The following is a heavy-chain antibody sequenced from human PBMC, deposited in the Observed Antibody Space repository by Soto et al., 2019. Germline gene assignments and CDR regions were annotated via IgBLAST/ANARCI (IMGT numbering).Heavy chain of an antibody. Sequence: QVQLVQSGAEVKKPGSSVKVSCKASGGTFSSYAISWVRQAPGQGLEWMGGIIPIFGTANYAQKFQGRVTITADESTRTAYMELSSLRSEDTAVYYCARDGTHAIVGATHDAFDLWGQGTMVTVSS. V-gene: IGHV1-69*01. J-gene: IGHJ3*01. CDR3: ARDGTHAIVGATHDAFDL. CDR2: IIPIFGTA. CDR1: GGTFSSYA. D-gene: IGHD1-26*01.